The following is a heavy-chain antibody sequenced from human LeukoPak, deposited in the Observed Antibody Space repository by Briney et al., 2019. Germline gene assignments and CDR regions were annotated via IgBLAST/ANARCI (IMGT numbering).Heavy chain of an antibody. D-gene: IGHD1-26*01. CDR1: GDTFNNYA. V-gene: IGHV1-69*04. J-gene: IGHJ4*02. Sequence: SVKVSCKASGDTFNNYATTWVRQAPGQGLEWMGRVIPILDIATYAQKFQGRVTISVDKSTSTVYMELNSLTYADTAVYYCARATLGRSGSSTLDYWGQGTPVTVS. CDR2: VIPILDIA. CDR3: ARATLGRSGSSTLDY.